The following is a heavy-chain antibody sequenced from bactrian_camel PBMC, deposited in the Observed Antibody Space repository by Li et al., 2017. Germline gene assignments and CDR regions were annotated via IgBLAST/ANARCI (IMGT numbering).Heavy chain of an antibody. CDR1: GYTIGRYC. CDR3: AAEYDSKYKY. D-gene: IGHD3*01. CDR2: IDSGGNR. V-gene: IGHV3S55*01. J-gene: IGHJ4*01. Sequence: HVQLVESGGGSVQAGGSLRLSCEASGYTIGRYCWGWFREVPGKERERVAIIDSGGNRKYADSVKGRFTISEDTVKNTLYLQMNSLKPEGTAMYYCAAEYDSKYKYWGQGTQVTVS.